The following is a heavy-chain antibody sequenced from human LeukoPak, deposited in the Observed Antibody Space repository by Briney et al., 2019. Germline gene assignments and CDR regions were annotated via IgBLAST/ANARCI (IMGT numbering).Heavy chain of an antibody. CDR3: ARGLAVANYYYYYMDV. V-gene: IGHV4-4*07. J-gene: IGHJ6*03. CDR1: GGSISSYY. D-gene: IGHD6-19*01. CDR2: IYTSGST. Sequence: SETLSLTCTVSGGSISSYYWSWIRQPAGKGLEWIGRIYTSGSTNYNPSLKSRVTMSVDTSKNQFSLKLSSVTAADTAVYYCARGLAVANYYYYYMDVWGKGTKVTVSS.